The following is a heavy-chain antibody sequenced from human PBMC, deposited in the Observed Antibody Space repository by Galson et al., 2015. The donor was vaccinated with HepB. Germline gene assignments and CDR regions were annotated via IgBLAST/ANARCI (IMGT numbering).Heavy chain of an antibody. CDR2: VSISGGTT. Sequence: FLRLSCAASGFTFSNYAMNWVRQAPGKGLEWVAAVSISGGTTYYADSVKGRFTISRDNSKNTLYLQVNSLRAEYTAVYYCSKPRNCDSRRGVSPYFDYWGQGTLVTVSA. V-gene: IGHV3-23*01. CDR3: SKPRNCDSRRGVSPYFDY. CDR1: GFTFSNYA. D-gene: IGHD3-22*01. J-gene: IGHJ4*02.